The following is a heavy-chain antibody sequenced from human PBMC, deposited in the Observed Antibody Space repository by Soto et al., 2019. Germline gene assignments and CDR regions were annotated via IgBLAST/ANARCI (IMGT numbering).Heavy chain of an antibody. V-gene: IGHV4-31*03. D-gene: IGHD3-10*01. CDR2: IYYSGST. CDR3: ARVVAGSYVYYYYYMDV. CDR1: GGSISSGGYY. J-gene: IGHJ6*03. Sequence: PSETLSLTCTVSGGSISSGGYYWSWIRQHPGKGLEWIGYIYYSGSTYYNPSLKSRVTISVDTSKNQFSLKLSSVTAADTAVYYCARVVAGSYVYYYYYMDVWGKGTTVTVSS.